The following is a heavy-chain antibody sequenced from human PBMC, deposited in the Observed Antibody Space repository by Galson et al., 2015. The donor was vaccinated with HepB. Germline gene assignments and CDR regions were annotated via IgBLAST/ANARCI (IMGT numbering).Heavy chain of an antibody. V-gene: IGHV3-33*06. J-gene: IGHJ4*02. D-gene: IGHD1-26*01. CDR2: IWYDGSNK. CDR3: AKGVGAPPREVY. CDR1: GFTFSSYG. Sequence: SLRLSCAASGFTFSSYGMHWVRQAPGKGLEWVAVIWYDGSNKYYADSVKGRFTISRDNSKNTLYLQMNSLRAEDTAVYYCAKGVGAPPREVYWGQGTLVTVSS.